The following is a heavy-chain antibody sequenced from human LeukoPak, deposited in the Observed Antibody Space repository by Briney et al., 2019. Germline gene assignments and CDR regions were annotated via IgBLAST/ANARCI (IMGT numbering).Heavy chain of an antibody. J-gene: IGHJ4*02. CDR1: GGSISSSSYF. V-gene: IGHV4-39*07. Sequence: PSETLSLTCTVSGGSISSSSYFWGWVRQPPGKGLEWIGSVYYSGSTYYNPSLKSRVSISPDTSKNQFSLKLRSVTAADTAVYYCARISRFYVGSTVVAPHFDYWGQGTLVTVSS. D-gene: IGHD4-23*01. CDR3: ARISRFYVGSTVVAPHFDY. CDR2: VYYSGST.